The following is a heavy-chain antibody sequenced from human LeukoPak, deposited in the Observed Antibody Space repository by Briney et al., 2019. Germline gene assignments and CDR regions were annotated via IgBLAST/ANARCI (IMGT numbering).Heavy chain of an antibody. CDR2: IYYSGST. CDR1: GGSISGHY. Sequence: SETLSLTCNVSGGSISGHYWNWIRQPPGKGLEWIGYIYYSGSTNYNPSLKSRVTISVDTSKNQFSLKLSSVTAADTAVYYCASNLSGSYYNWFDPWGQGTLVTVSS. V-gene: IGHV4-59*11. D-gene: IGHD1-26*01. J-gene: IGHJ5*02. CDR3: ASNLSGSYYNWFDP.